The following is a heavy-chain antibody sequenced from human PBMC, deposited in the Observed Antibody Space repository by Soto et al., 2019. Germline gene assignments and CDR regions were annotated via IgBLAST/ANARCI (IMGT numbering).Heavy chain of an antibody. CDR3: ARPRGLTSGVFEN. Sequence: QVQLRESGPGLLKPSETLSLTCSVSGDSVSSGFYYWTWIRQSPVKGLEWIGNIYYSGSTEYNPSLTSRVTISIDMSKNQLSLTLTSVTAADSAVYFCARPRGLTSGVFENWGQGTTVTVSS. V-gene: IGHV4-61*01. D-gene: IGHD3-10*01. CDR1: GDSVSSGFYY. CDR2: IYYSGST. J-gene: IGHJ3*02.